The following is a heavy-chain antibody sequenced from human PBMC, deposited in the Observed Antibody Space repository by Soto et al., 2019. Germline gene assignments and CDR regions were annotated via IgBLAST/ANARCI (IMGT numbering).Heavy chain of an antibody. CDR1: GFTFSSYG. Sequence: QVQLVESGGGVVQPGRSLRLYCAASGFTFSSYGMHWVRQAPGKGLEWLAVIWYDGSNKYYADSVKGRFTISRDNSKDTLYLQMHSLRAEDTAVYYCARDRYNRITIFGVVTWGQGTLVTVSS. CDR3: ARDRYNRITIFGVVT. CDR2: IWYDGSNK. J-gene: IGHJ4*02. V-gene: IGHV3-33*01. D-gene: IGHD3-3*01.